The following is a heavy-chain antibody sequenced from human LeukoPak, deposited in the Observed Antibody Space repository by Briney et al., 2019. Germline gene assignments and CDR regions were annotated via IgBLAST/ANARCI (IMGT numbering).Heavy chain of an antibody. CDR1: GYTFTDFY. CDR2: VDPEDGET. CDR3: TRGASWFDP. J-gene: IGHJ5*02. Sequence: GATVKISCKASGYTFTDFYIHWVQQAPGKGPEWVGRVDPEDGETRYAERFQDRVTISVGMSTDTVYMEMTSLTSEDTAVYYCTRGASWFDPWGQGTRVTVSS. V-gene: IGHV1-69-2*01.